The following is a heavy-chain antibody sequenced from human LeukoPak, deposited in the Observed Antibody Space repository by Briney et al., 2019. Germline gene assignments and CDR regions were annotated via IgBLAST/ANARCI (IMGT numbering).Heavy chain of an antibody. D-gene: IGHD2-15*01. CDR1: GFTFSSYG. V-gene: IGHV3-48*01. Sequence: GGSLRLSCAASGFTFSSYGMNWVRQAPGKGLEWVSYVSSSSSTIYYADSVKGRFTISRDNAKNSLFLQMNSLRAEDTAVYYCARSRGSPNSGEDAFDIWGQGAVVTVSS. CDR3: ARSRGSPNSGEDAFDI. CDR2: VSSSSSTI. J-gene: IGHJ3*02.